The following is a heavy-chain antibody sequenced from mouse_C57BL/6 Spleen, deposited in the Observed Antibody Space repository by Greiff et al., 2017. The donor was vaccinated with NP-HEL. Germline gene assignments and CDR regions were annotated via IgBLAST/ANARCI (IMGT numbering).Heavy chain of an antibody. V-gene: IGHV1-9*01. CDR3: ARSGTMVTTYYFDY. CDR1: GYTFTGYW. CDR2: ILPGSGST. D-gene: IGHD2-2*01. Sequence: QVQLQQSGAELMKPGASVKLSCKATGYTFTGYWIEWVKQRPGHGLEWVGEILPGSGSTNYNEKFKGKATFTAATSSNTAYMQLSSLTTEDSAIYYCARSGTMVTTYYFDYWGQGTTLTVSS. J-gene: IGHJ2*01.